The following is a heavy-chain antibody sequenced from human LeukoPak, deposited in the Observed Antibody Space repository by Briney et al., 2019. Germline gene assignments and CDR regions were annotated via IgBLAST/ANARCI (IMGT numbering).Heavy chain of an antibody. CDR1: GYTFTSYA. Sequence: ASVKVSCKASGYTFTSYAMNWVRQAPGQGLEWMGWINTNTGNPTYAQGFTGRFVLSVDTSVSTAFLEITSLKSEDTGVYYCARGNRPQRFYGSGSFDPWGQGTLVSVSS. CDR2: INTNTGNP. J-gene: IGHJ5*02. CDR3: ARGNRPQRFYGSGSFDP. V-gene: IGHV7-4-1*02. D-gene: IGHD3-10*01.